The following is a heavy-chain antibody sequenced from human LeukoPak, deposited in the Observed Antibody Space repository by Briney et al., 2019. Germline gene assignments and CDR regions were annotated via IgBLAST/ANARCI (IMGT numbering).Heavy chain of an antibody. Sequence: GGSLRLSCAASGFIFSSYGMHWVRQAPGKGLEWVAVISYDGVNKDHTDSVKGRFTISRDNSKNTLYLQMNSLRVEDTAIYYCAKGKVNHDGAIDIWGQGTTVAVAS. V-gene: IGHV3-30*18. J-gene: IGHJ3*02. CDR1: GFIFSSYG. CDR3: AKGKVNHDGAIDI. CDR2: ISYDGVNK. D-gene: IGHD1-14*01.